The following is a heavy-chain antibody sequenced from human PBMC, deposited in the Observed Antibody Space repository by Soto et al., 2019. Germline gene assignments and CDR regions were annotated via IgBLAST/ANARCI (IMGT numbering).Heavy chain of an antibody. V-gene: IGHV4-59*01. CDR2: IYYSGST. J-gene: IGHJ4*02. CDR1: GGSISSYY. Sequence: PSETLSLTCTVSGGSISSYYWSWIRQPPGKGLEWIGYIYYSGSTNYNPSLKSRVTISVDTSKNQFSLKLSSVTAADTAVYYCARDDTTVTTYGAFDYWGQGTLVTVSS. CDR3: ARDDTTVTTYGAFDY. D-gene: IGHD4-17*01.